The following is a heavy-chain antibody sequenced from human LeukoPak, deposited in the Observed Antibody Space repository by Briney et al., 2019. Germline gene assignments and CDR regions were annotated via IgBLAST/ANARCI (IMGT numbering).Heavy chain of an antibody. CDR1: GGTFSSYA. Sequence: ASVKVSCKASGGTFSSYAISWVRQAPGHGLEWMGRIIPIFGTANYAQKFQGRVTITTDESTSTAYMELSSLRSEDTAVYYCVKVAREQDAFDIWGQGTMVTVSS. CDR3: VKVAREQDAFDI. J-gene: IGHJ3*02. V-gene: IGHV1-69*05. CDR2: IIPIFGTA. D-gene: IGHD1-26*01.